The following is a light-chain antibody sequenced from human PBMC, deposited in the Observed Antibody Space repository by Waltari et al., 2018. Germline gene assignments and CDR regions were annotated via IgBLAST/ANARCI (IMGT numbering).Light chain of an antibody. CDR3: QQYYTFPRLS. CDR2: GTS. V-gene: IGKV1-39*01. CDR1: QNIDGR. Sequence: DDKMTRSPSSLSASVGDTVTFACRTSQNIDGRLTWLQQKPGKAPELLIYGTSILRGGVPSRFSGSGSGTNFTLTIYNLQPEDFAAYYCQQYYTFPRLSFGPGTTFDV. J-gene: IGKJ3*01.